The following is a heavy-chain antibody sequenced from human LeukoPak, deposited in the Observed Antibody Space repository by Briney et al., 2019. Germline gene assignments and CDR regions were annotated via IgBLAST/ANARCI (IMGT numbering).Heavy chain of an antibody. CDR1: GFIFNRYA. Sequence: PGGSLRLSCAASGFIFNRYAMSWVRQAPGKGLEWVSAIHGSDDNTHYADSVKGRFTISRDKSKNTLYLQMNSLRADDTAVYYCAKDLLRWSFDYWGQGTLVTVSS. CDR2: IHGSDDNT. J-gene: IGHJ4*02. D-gene: IGHD4-23*01. CDR3: AKDLLRWSFDY. V-gene: IGHV3-23*01.